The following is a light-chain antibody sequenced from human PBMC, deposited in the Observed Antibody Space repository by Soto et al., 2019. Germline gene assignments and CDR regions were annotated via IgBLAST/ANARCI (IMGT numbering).Light chain of an antibody. CDR3: QQYNNWPET. CDR2: GAS. Sequence: EIVMTQSPATLSVSPGERATLSCRASQSVSSTLAWYQQKPGQAPRLLIYGASTRATGIPARFSGSGSGTELTLTISSLQSEDFAVYYCQQYNNWPETFGQGTKLEIK. V-gene: IGKV3-15*01. J-gene: IGKJ2*01. CDR1: QSVSST.